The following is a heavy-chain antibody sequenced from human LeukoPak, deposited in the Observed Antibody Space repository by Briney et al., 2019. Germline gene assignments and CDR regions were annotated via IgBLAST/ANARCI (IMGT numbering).Heavy chain of an antibody. CDR1: GGTFSSYA. CDR3: ARDRGEIQLWLAHYYMDV. J-gene: IGHJ6*03. Sequence: SVKVSCKASGGTFSSYAISWVRQAPGQGLEWMGGIIPILGTANYAQKFQGRVTITADESTSTAYMELSSLRSEDTAVYYCARDRGEIQLWLAHYYMDVWGKGTTVTVSS. CDR2: IIPILGTA. D-gene: IGHD5-18*01. V-gene: IGHV1-69*13.